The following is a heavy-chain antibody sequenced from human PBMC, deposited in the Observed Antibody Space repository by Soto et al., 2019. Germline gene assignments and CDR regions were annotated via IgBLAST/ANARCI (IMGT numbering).Heavy chain of an antibody. V-gene: IGHV3-13*01. D-gene: IGHD4-17*01. CDR2: VGTAGNT. Sequence: GGTLRLSCAASGFTFSSYDIHWGRLGTGKGLEWVWAVGTAGNTYYPGSVKGRFTISRETAKNSLYLQMNSLRAGATALYYRARGNLTVTTGAGRYYYYCDYDMEVWGQGTTVTVSS. CDR3: ARGNLTVTTGAGRYYYYCDYDMEV. J-gene: IGHJ6*02. CDR1: GFTFSSYD.